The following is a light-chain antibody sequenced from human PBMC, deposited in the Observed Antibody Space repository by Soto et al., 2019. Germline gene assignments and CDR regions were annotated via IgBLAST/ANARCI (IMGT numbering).Light chain of an antibody. J-gene: IGLJ1*01. Sequence: QSVLTQPASVSGSPGQSITIACTGTSSDVGDYNHVSWYQQHPGKAPKLMIYDVSNRPSGVSNRFSGSKSGSTASLTISGLQDEDEADYHCSSYTSSHTLVFGTGTKVTVL. CDR2: DVS. V-gene: IGLV2-14*01. CDR3: SSYTSSHTLV. CDR1: SSDVGDYNH.